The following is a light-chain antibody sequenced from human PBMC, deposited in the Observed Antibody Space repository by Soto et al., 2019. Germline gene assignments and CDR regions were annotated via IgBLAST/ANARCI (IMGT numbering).Light chain of an antibody. Sequence: DIQMTQSPSTLSASVGDRVTITCRASQSISYWLAWYQQKPGKAPKLLIHDASTLLSGAPSRFSGSGSGTEFILPIGSLQPDDFATHYCQHYKSYPWTFGQGTKV. CDR1: QSISYW. J-gene: IGKJ1*01. V-gene: IGKV1-5*01. CDR3: QHYKSYPWT. CDR2: DAS.